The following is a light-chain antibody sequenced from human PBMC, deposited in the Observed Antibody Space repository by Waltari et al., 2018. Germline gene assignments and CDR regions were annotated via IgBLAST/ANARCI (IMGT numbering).Light chain of an antibody. CDR2: DAS. J-gene: IGKJ2*01. CDR1: QSVANY. CDR3: QQRSSWTPHP. V-gene: IGKV3-11*01. Sequence: IVFTQAPATLSVSPGETATLSCRASQSVANYLAWYQQKPGQAPRRLIDDASNRPTGIPDRFRGSESGADVTLTMSGLEPEDFAVYYCQQRSSWTPHPFGRGARLEIK.